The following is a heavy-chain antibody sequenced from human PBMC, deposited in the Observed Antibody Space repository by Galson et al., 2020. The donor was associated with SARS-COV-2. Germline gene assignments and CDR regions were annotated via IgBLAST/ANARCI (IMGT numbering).Heavy chain of an antibody. J-gene: IGHJ4*02. CDR2: IEWDDDK. D-gene: IGHD3-9*01. Sequence: SGPTLVKPTQTLTLTCTFSGFSLSTSGMCVSWIRQPPGKALEWLALIEWDDDKYYSTSLKTRLTISKDTSKNQVDLTMTNMDPGDTATYYFARTNSDILTGYYIPFDFWGQGTLVTVSS. CDR1: GFSLSTSGMC. V-gene: IGHV2-70*01. CDR3: ARTNSDILTGYYIPFDF.